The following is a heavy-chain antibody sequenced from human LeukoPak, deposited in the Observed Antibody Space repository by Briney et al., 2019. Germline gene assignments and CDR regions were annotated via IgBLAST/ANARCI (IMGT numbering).Heavy chain of an antibody. CDR1: GGSFSGYY. V-gene: IGHV4-34*01. CDR2: INHSGST. Sequence: PSETLSLTCAVYGGSFSGYYWSWIRQPPGKGLEWIGEINHSGSTNYNPSLKSRVTTSVDTSKNQFSLKLSSVTAADTAVYYCARERGRQDYWGQGTLVTVSS. CDR3: ARERGRQDY. J-gene: IGHJ4*02. D-gene: IGHD1-1*01.